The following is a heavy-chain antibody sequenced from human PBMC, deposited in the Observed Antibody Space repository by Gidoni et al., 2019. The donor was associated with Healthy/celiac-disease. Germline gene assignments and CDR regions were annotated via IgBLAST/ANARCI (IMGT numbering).Heavy chain of an antibody. D-gene: IGHD3-22*01. Sequence: EVQLVESGGGLVQPGRSLRLSCAASGFTFDDYAMHWARQAPGKGLEWVSGISWNSGSIGYADSVKGRFTISRDNAKNSLYLQMNSLRAEDTALYYCAKDYYDSGGYWAVAGLDYWGQGTLVTVSS. V-gene: IGHV3-9*01. CDR1: GFTFDDYA. CDR3: AKDYYDSGGYWAVAGLDY. CDR2: ISWNSGSI. J-gene: IGHJ4*02.